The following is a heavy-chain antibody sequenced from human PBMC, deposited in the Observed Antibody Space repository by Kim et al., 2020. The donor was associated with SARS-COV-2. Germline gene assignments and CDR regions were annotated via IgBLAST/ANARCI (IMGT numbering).Heavy chain of an antibody. V-gene: IGHV1-69*13. CDR1: GGTFSSYA. Sequence: SVKVSCKASGGTFSSYAISWVRQAPGQGLEWMGGIIPIFGTANYAQKFQGRVTITADESTSTAYMELSSLRSEDTAVYYCATGYCSSTSCYLGYYYYGMDVWGQGTTVTVSS. D-gene: IGHD2-2*03. J-gene: IGHJ6*02. CDR2: IIPIFGTA. CDR3: ATGYCSSTSCYLGYYYYGMDV.